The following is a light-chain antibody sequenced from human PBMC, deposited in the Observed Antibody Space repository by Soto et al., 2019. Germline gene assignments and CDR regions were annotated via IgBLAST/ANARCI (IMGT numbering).Light chain of an antibody. Sequence: EIGLTHSPATLSLSPGERGTLSFRASQSVSSYLAWYQQKPGQAPRLLIYDASNRATGIPDRFSGSGSGTDFTLTISRLEPEDFAVYYCQQYGSSGTFGQGTKVDI. J-gene: IGKJ1*01. CDR3: QQYGSSGT. CDR1: QSVSSY. CDR2: DAS. V-gene: IGKV3-20*01.